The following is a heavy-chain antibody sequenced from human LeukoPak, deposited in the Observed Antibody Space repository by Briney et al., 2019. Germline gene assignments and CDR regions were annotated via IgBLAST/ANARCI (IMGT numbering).Heavy chain of an antibody. Sequence: PSQTLSLTCTVSGGSISSGDYYWSWIRQPPGEGVEWIGYIYYSGSTYYNPSLQSRITISVDTSKNQFSLKLSSMTAADTAVYYCARARTRLGYYYDSRGFLDYWGQGTLVTVSS. J-gene: IGHJ4*02. D-gene: IGHD3-22*01. CDR2: IYYSGST. CDR1: GGSISSGDYY. CDR3: ARARTRLGYYYDSRGFLDY. V-gene: IGHV4-30-4*08.